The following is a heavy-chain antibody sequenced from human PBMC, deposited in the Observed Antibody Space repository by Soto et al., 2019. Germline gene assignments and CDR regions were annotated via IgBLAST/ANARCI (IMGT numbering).Heavy chain of an antibody. CDR2: MFASGSS. V-gene: IGHV4-4*02. Sequence: SETLSLTCAVSGDSISSPNWWSWYRQSPGKGLELIGEMFASGSSNYNPSLNGRVTISLDTSKNHFSLKLTSLTAADTAIYYCAREGFDHRPDYWGQGIPVTVSS. J-gene: IGHJ4*02. CDR3: AREGFDHRPDY. CDR1: GDSISSPNW.